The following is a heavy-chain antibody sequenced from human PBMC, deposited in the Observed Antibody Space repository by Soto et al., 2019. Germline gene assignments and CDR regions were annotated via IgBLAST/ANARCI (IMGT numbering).Heavy chain of an antibody. CDR1: GFTFSSYE. J-gene: IGHJ4*02. V-gene: IGHV3-48*03. Sequence: EVQLVESGGGLVQPGGSPRLSCAASGFTFSSYEMNWVRQAPGKGLEWVSHISIIDGSIYYADSVKGRFTISTDNAKNSLYLQMNSLRAEDTAVYYCARSSGYYRPFDSRGQGTLVTVSS. CDR3: ARSSGYYRPFDS. CDR2: ISIIDGSI. D-gene: IGHD3-22*01.